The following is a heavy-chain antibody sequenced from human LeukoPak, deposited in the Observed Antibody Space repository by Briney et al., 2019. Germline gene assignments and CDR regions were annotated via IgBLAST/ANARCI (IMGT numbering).Heavy chain of an antibody. Sequence: ASVKVSCKASGYTFTSYDINWVRQAPGQGLEWMGIINPRGVSTSYAQRFQGRVTMTGDTSTSTVYMELSSLRSEDTAVYYCARDFTVDGTGGFDYWGQGTLVTVSS. V-gene: IGHV1-46*01. D-gene: IGHD6-19*01. CDR1: GYTFTSYD. J-gene: IGHJ4*02. CDR2: INPRGVST. CDR3: ARDFTVDGTGGFDY.